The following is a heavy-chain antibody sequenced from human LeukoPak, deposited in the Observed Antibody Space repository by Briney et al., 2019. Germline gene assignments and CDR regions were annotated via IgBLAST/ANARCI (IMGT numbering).Heavy chain of an antibody. Sequence: PGGSLRLSCAASGFTVSSDGMSWVRQAPGKGLEWVSAISGSGGSTYYADSVKGRFTISSDNSKNTLYLQMNSLRAEDTAVYYCAKDLSAVDDSDYYYYYYMDVWGKGTTVTVSS. V-gene: IGHV3-23*01. CDR3: AKDLSAVDDSDYYYYYYMDV. CDR1: GFTVSSDG. D-gene: IGHD6-19*01. CDR2: ISGSGGST. J-gene: IGHJ6*03.